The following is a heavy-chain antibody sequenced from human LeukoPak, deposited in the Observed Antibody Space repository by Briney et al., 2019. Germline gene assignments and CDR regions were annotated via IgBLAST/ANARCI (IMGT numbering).Heavy chain of an antibody. CDR2: IYHSGST. Sequence: SETLSLTCAVSGYSISSGYYWGWIRQPPGKGLEWIGSIYHSGSTYYNPSLKSRVTISVDTSKNQFSLKLSSVTAADTAVYYCARPRGSCSGGSSYYYYFDYWGQGTLVTVSS. J-gene: IGHJ4*02. D-gene: IGHD2-15*01. CDR3: ARPRGSCSGGSSYYYYFDY. CDR1: GYSISSGYY. V-gene: IGHV4-38-2*01.